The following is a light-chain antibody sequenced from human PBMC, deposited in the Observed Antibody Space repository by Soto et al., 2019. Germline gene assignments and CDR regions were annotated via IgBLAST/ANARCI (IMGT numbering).Light chain of an antibody. CDR3: SSYGGRHSMI. CDR2: EVT. V-gene: IGLV2-8*01. J-gene: IGLJ2*01. Sequence: QSALTQPPSASGSPGQSVTISCTGTNSDVGLYNFVSWYQQHPGNAPKLMIYEVTKQPSGVPDRFSGSKSGNTASLTVSGLQGEDEGDYFMSSYGGRHSMIFGGGTKVTVL. CDR1: NSDVGLYNF.